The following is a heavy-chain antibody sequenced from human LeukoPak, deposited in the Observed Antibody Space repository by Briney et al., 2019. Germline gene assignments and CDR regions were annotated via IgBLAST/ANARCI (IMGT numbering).Heavy chain of an antibody. V-gene: IGHV3-48*01. D-gene: IGHD6-19*01. J-gene: IGHJ4*02. Sequence: PGGSLRLSCAASGFTFSSYGMSWVRQAPGKGLEWVSYISSSSTIYYADSVKGRFTISRDNAKNSLYLQMNSLRAEDTAVYYCARSSSGDYWGQGTLVTVSS. CDR2: ISSSSTI. CDR3: ARSSSGDY. CDR1: GFTFSSYG.